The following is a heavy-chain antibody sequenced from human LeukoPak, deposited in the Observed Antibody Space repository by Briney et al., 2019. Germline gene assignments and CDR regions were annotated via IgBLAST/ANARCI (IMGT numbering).Heavy chain of an antibody. D-gene: IGHD6-13*01. V-gene: IGHV1-2*02. J-gene: IGHJ4*02. Sequence: ASVKVSCKSSGYTFTGYYMHWVRQAPGQGLEWMGWINPNSGGTNYAQKFQGRVTMTRDTSISTAYVELSRLRSDDTAVYYCARDTAPGYSTPGDDYWGQGILVTVSS. CDR1: GYTFTGYY. CDR3: ARDTAPGYSTPGDDY. CDR2: INPNSGGT.